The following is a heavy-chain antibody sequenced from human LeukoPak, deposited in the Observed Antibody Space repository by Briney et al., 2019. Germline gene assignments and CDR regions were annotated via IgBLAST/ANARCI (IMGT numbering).Heavy chain of an antibody. J-gene: IGHJ5*02. CDR2: IYHSGST. D-gene: IGHD1-26*01. CDR3: ARVVGGRVTWFDP. CDR1: GGSISSGGYS. V-gene: IGHV4-30-2*01. Sequence: ASRTLSLTSAVSGGSISSGGYSWSSIRQPPGKGLEWIGYIYHSGSTYYKPSLKSRATISVDRSKNQFSLKLSSVTAADTAVYYCARVVGGRVTWFDPWGQGTLVTVSS.